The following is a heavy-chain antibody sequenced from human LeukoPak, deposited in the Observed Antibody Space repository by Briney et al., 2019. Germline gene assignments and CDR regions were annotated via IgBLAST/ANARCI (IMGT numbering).Heavy chain of an antibody. Sequence: ASVKVSCKASGYNFTSYDINWVRQATGQGLEWMGWMQPHSGDTGYAQKFQGRVTISRDTSISSVYMEVSGLKSEDTAVYYCARHSNVRYSSSPLDYWGQGTLVTVSS. J-gene: IGHJ4*02. CDR3: ARHSNVRYSSSPLDY. CDR2: MQPHSGDT. V-gene: IGHV1-8*01. CDR1: GYNFTSYD. D-gene: IGHD6-13*01.